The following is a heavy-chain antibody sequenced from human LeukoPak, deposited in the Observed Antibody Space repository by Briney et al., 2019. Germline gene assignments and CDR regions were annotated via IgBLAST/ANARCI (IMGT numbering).Heavy chain of an antibody. Sequence: GESLRISCKGSGYSFTSYWISWVRQIPGKGLEWMGRIDPSDSYTNYSPSFQGHVTISADKSISTAYLQWSSLKASDTAMYYCARLDKRYCSSTSCGPWDYWGQGALVTVSS. CDR3: ARLDKRYCSSTSCGPWDY. CDR1: GYSFTSYW. V-gene: IGHV5-10-1*01. D-gene: IGHD2-2*01. CDR2: IDPSDSYT. J-gene: IGHJ4*02.